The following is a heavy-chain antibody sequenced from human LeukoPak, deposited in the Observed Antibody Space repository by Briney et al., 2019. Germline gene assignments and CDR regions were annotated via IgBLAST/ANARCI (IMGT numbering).Heavy chain of an antibody. CDR3: ARDRPTLSLSKGGVRYFDY. J-gene: IGHJ4*02. CDR2: ISSSSSYI. CDR1: GFTFSSYS. V-gene: IGHV3-21*01. D-gene: IGHD3-16*01. Sequence: GGSLRLPCAASGFTFSSYSMNWVRQAPGKGLEWVSSISSSSSYIYYADSVKGRFTISRDNAKNSLYLQMNSLRAEDTAVYYCARDRPTLSLSKGGVRYFDYWGQGTLVTVSS.